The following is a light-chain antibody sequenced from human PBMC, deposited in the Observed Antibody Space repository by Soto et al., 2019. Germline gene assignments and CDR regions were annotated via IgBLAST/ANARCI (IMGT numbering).Light chain of an antibody. CDR3: QTWGTGFQF. CDR1: SGHSSYG. J-gene: IGLJ2*01. Sequence: QLVLTQSPSASASLGASVKLTCTLSSGHSSYGIAWHQKQPGKGPRYLMDLNNDGSHTKGDGIPDRFSGSSSGADRFLIISSLQSEDEADYYCQTWGTGFQFFGGGTKVTV. CDR2: LNNDGSH. V-gene: IGLV4-69*01.